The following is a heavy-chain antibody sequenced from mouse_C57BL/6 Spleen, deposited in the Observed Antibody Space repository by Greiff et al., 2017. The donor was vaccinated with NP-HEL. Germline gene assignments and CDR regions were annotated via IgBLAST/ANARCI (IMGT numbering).Heavy chain of an antibody. Sequence: QVQLQQPGAELVKPGASVKLSCKASGYTFTSYWMHWVKQRPGQGLEWIGMIHPNSGSTNYNEKFKSKATLTVDKSSSTAYMQLSSLTSEDSAVYYCARVYYDYGGDAMDYWGQGTSVTVSS. V-gene: IGHV1-64*01. D-gene: IGHD2-4*01. CDR3: ARVYYDYGGDAMDY. CDR1: GYTFTSYW. J-gene: IGHJ4*01. CDR2: IHPNSGST.